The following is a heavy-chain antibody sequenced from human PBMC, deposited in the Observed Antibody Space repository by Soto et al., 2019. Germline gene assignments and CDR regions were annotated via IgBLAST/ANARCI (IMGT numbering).Heavy chain of an antibody. D-gene: IGHD3-22*01. CDR2: IYHSGST. J-gene: IGHJ4*02. Sequence: QVQLQESGPGLVKPSGTLSLTCAVSGGSISSSNWWSWVRQPPGKGLEWIGEIYHSGSTNYNPSRKSRVTLSVDKSKNQFSLKLSSVTAADTAVYYCARDSHDSSGYPFDYWGQGALVTVSS. V-gene: IGHV4-4*02. CDR3: ARDSHDSSGYPFDY. CDR1: GGSISSSNW.